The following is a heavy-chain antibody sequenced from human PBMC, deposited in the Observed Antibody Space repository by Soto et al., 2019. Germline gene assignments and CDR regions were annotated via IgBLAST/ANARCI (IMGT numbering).Heavy chain of an antibody. J-gene: IGHJ6*02. Sequence: GGSLRLSCAASGFTFSSYAMSWVRQAPGKGLEWVSAISGSGGSTYYADSVKGRFTISRDNSKNTLYLQMNSLRAEDTAVYYCAKDNIVVVVAALYYYYYGMDVWGQGTTVTVSS. CDR3: AKDNIVVVVAALYYYYYGMDV. CDR2: ISGSGGST. V-gene: IGHV3-23*01. CDR1: GFTFSSYA. D-gene: IGHD2-15*01.